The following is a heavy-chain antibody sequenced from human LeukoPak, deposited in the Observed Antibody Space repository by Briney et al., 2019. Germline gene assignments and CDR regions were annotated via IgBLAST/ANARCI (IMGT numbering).Heavy chain of an antibody. CDR1: GFTFTNYA. CDR3: AKYRWGTYMGAY. Sequence: GGSLRLFCAASGFTFTNYAMSWVGQGPGKGLEWVSTITGGADSTYYTDSVKGRFTISRDNSKNTLYLQMNSLRAEDTAVYYSAKYRWGTYMGAYWGQGTVVTVSS. CDR2: ITGGADST. V-gene: IGHV3-23*01. J-gene: IGHJ4*02. D-gene: IGHD3-16*01.